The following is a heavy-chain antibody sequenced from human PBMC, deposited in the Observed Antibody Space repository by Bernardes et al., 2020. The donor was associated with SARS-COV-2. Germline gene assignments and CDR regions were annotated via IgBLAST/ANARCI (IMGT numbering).Heavy chain of an antibody. Sequence: ASVKVSCKASGYTFPDYYMHWVRQAPGQGLEWMGWINPNSGGTNYAQKFQGRVTMTRDTSISTAYMELSRLRSDDTAVYYCARDSWLKLIYDSWGQGTLVTGSA. CDR3: ARDSWLKLIYDS. V-gene: IGHV1-2*02. J-gene: IGHJ4*02. CDR2: INPNSGGT. CDR1: GYTFPDYY. D-gene: IGHD3-22*01.